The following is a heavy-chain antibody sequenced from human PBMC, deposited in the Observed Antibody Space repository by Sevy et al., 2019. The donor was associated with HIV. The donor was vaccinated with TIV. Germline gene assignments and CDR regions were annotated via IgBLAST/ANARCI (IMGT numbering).Heavy chain of an antibody. D-gene: IGHD6-19*01. V-gene: IGHV3-66*02. J-gene: IGHJ4*02. CDR3: VSLFLSYRSGWSYFDY. Sequence: GGSLRLSCAISGFTVNDKYIIWVRQAPGKGLEWVSVIFSSGSTYYADSAKGRFTISRDNSKNTVDLQMMSVRAEDTAVYYCVSLFLSYRSGWSYFDYWGQGTLVTVSS. CDR1: GFTVNDKY. CDR2: IFSSGST.